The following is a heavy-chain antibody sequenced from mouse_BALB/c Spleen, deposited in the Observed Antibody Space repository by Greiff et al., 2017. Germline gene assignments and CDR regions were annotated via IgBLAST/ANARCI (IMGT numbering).Heavy chain of an antibody. Sequence: VQLQQSGAELVKPGASVKLSCKASGYTFTSYWMHWVKQRPGQGLEWIGEINPSNGRTNYNEKFKSKATLTVDKSSSTAYMQLSSLTSEDSAVYYCASGVRLWYFDVWGAGTTVTVSS. CDR2: INPSNGRT. CDR3: ASGVRLWYFDV. CDR1: GYTFTSYW. D-gene: IGHD1-2*01. V-gene: IGHV1S81*02. J-gene: IGHJ1*01.